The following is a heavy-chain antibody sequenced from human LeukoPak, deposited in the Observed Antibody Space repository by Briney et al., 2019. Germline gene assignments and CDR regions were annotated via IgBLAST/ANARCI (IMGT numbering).Heavy chain of an antibody. CDR1: GFTFSNHG. Sequence: PGGSLRLSCAASGFTFSNHGMSWVRQAPGKGLEWVSGVSGSGGNTYYAESVKGRFTISRDNSKNVLYLQMNSLRAEDTAVYYCAKDPHVLLWFGVGGYSDWFDPWGQGTLVTVSS. J-gene: IGHJ5*02. V-gene: IGHV3-23*01. CDR3: AKDPHVLLWFGVGGYSDWFDP. CDR2: VSGSGGNT. D-gene: IGHD3-10*01.